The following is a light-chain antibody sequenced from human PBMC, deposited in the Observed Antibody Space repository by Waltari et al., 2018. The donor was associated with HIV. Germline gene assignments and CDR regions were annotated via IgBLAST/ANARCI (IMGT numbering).Light chain of an antibody. Sequence: DIQLTQSPSPLSASVGDRVTITCRASPIIGDYVNWYQQKPGKPPKLLIYSATSLQPGVPPRFSGSGSGTDFALTISSLQPEDFAIYYCEQIYTFPLFTFGPGTKVDLK. CDR1: PIIGDY. V-gene: IGKV1-39*01. CDR2: SAT. J-gene: IGKJ3*01. CDR3: EQIYTFPLFT.